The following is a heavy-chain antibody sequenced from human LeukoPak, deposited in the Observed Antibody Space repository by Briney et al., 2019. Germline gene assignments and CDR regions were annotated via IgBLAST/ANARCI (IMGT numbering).Heavy chain of an antibody. V-gene: IGHV3-53*01. D-gene: IGHD3-3*01. J-gene: IGHJ6*02. CDR2: IYSGGST. CDR3: ATIIRFLEWLPQEFPDDYYGMDV. CDR1: GFTFSSNY. Sequence: PGGSLRLSCAASGFTFSSNYMSWVRQAPGKGLEWVSVIYSGGSTYYADSVKGRFTISRDNSKNTQYLQMNSLRAEDTAVYYCATIIRFLEWLPQEFPDDYYGMDVWGQGTTVTVSS.